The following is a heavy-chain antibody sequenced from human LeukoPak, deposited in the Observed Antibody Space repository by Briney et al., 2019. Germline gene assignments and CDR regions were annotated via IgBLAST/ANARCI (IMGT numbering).Heavy chain of an antibody. J-gene: IGHJ4*02. V-gene: IGHV4-34*01. D-gene: IGHD6-13*01. CDR3: AIVIAAAGGLDY. CDR1: GGSFSGYY. CDR2: IYYSGST. Sequence: SSETLSLTCAVYGGSFSGYYWSWIRQPPGKGLEWIGYIYYSGSTNYNPSPKSRVTISVDTSQNQFSLKLSSVTAADTAVYYCAIVIAAAGGLDYWGQGTLVTVSS.